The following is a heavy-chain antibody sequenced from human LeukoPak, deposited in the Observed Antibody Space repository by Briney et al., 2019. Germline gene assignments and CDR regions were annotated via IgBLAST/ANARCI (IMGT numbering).Heavy chain of an antibody. CDR2: INPSGGST. D-gene: IGHD2/OR15-2a*01. CDR3: ASPDAFRGAAFDI. V-gene: IGHV1-46*01. Sequence: GASVKVSCKASGYTFTSYYMHWVRQAPGQGLEWMGVINPSGGSTSYAQKFQGRVTMTRDTSTSTVYMELSSLRSEDTAVYYCASPDAFRGAAFDIWGQGTMVTVSS. CDR1: GYTFTSYY. J-gene: IGHJ3*02.